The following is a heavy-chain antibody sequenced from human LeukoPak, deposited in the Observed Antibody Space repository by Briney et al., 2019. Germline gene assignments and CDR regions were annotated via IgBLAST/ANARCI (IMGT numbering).Heavy chain of an antibody. Sequence: PGGSLRLSCAASGFTFSNDWMSWVRQAPGKGLEWVSYIGVGSSYTNHADSVKGRFTISRDNAKNSLYLQMNSLRAEDTAVYYCARVVGDAGYYFDYWGQGTLVTVSS. CDR3: ARVVGDAGYYFDY. V-gene: IGHV3-11*06. CDR1: GFTFSNDW. J-gene: IGHJ4*02. CDR2: IGVGSSYT. D-gene: IGHD2-21*01.